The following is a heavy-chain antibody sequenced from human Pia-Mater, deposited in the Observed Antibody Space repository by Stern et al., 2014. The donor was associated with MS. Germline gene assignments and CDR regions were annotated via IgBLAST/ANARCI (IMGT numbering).Heavy chain of an antibody. J-gene: IGHJ5*02. CDR1: GYKFINYW. V-gene: IGHV5-51*01. Sequence: VQLVQSGAEVKKPGESLRISCKGSGYKFINYWIGWVRQMPGKGLEWMGIIYPDDSDTRYSPSFQGQVTISADKSVSTAYLQWSSLKASATAIYYCATAIYSSGWGGWFDPWGQGTLVTVSS. D-gene: IGHD6-19*01. CDR2: IYPDDSDT. CDR3: ATAIYSSGWGGWFDP.